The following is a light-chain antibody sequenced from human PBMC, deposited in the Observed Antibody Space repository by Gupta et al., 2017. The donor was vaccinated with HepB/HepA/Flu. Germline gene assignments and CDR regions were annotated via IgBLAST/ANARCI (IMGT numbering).Light chain of an antibody. J-gene: IGKJ1*01. CDR1: QSVHTN. V-gene: IGKV3-15*01. Sequence: VMTQSPATLSVSPGERVAFSCRASQSVHTNLAWMQQRPGQAPRVLFYGASARATGVPARFIASGSRTEFTLTITSLQSEDVAVYVCQQYNNWPWTFGXGTKVEI. CDR3: QQYNNWPWT. CDR2: GAS.